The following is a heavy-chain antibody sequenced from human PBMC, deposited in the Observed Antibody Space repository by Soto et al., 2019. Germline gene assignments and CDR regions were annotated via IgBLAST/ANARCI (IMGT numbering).Heavy chain of an antibody. CDR3: ARGGLNYYDSSGYFALDAFDI. CDR1: GFTVSSNY. J-gene: IGHJ3*02. D-gene: IGHD3-22*01. Sequence: RLSCAASGFTVSSNYMNWVRQAPGKGLEWVSNISSSSSTIYYADSVKSRFTISRDNAKNSLYLQMNSLRDEDTAVYYCARGGLNYYDSSGYFALDAFDIWGQGTMVTVSS. CDR2: ISSSSSTI. V-gene: IGHV3-48*02.